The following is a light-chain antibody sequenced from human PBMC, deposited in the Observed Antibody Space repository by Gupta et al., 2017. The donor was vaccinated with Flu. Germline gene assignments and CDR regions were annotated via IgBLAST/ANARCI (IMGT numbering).Light chain of an antibody. CDR1: SGSVSSGYY. CDR2: NTN. Sequence: QTVLPQEPSFSVSPGGTFTLTCGLSSGSVSSGYYPSWYQPTPGQDPLTLSYNTNTRSSGVPDRGSGSILGTNDALNTTGDEAEDEADEYCVIYMGSASQVCGGGTKVTV. J-gene: IGLJ2*01. CDR3: VIYMGSASQV. V-gene: IGLV8-61*01.